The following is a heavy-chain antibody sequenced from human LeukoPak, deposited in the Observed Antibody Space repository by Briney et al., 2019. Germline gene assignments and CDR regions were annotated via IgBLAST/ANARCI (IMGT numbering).Heavy chain of an antibody. CDR2: IYHSART. Sequence: SENLSLTCAVSAYSISSGYYWGWIRQPPGKGLEWIGSIYHSARTYYNPSSKSRDTISVDTSKNQCSLKLSSVTAADTAVYYCARQTGYCSSTSCYTKNDAFDIWGQGTMVTVSS. D-gene: IGHD2-2*02. CDR1: AYSISSGYY. V-gene: IGHV4-38-2*01. CDR3: ARQTGYCSSTSCYTKNDAFDI. J-gene: IGHJ3*02.